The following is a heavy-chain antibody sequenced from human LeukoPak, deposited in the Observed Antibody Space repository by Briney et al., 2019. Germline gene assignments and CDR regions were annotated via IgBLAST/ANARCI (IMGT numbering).Heavy chain of an antibody. CDR2: IYTSGST. V-gene: IGHV4-4*07. Sequence: SETLSLTCTVSGGSISSYYWSWIRQPAGKGLEWIGRIYTSGSTNYNPSLKSRVTMSVDTSKNQFSLKLSSVTAADTAVYYCARELRFLEWLLSGYYMDVWGKGTTVTVSS. CDR3: ARELRFLEWLLSGYYMDV. CDR1: GGSISSYY. J-gene: IGHJ6*03. D-gene: IGHD3-3*01.